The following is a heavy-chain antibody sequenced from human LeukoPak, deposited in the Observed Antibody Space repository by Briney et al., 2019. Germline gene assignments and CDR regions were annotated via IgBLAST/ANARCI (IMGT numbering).Heavy chain of an antibody. J-gene: IGHJ5*02. Sequence: ASVKVSCKASGYTFTGYYMYWVRQATGQGLEWMGWMNPNSGNTGYAQKFQGRVTMTRDMSTSTDYMELSSLRSEDTAIYYCARDNSVGDNAWWFDPWGQGTLVTVSS. D-gene: IGHD1-26*01. CDR3: ARDNSVGDNAWWFDP. CDR2: MNPNSGNT. CDR1: GYTFTGYY. V-gene: IGHV1-8*02.